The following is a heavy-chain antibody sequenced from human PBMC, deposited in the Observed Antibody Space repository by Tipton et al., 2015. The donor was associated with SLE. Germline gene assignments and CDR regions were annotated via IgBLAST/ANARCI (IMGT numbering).Heavy chain of an antibody. D-gene: IGHD4-17*01. CDR2: IYHSEGP. J-gene: IGHJ5*02. V-gene: IGHV4-59*01. CDR3: ARDYGDFNWFDP. CDR1: GGSIDTSY. Sequence: LSLTCTVSGGSIDTSYWSWIRHSPGKGLEWIGYIYHSEGPTYNPSLRRRVTMSLATSKNQFSLKLNSVTGADTAVYYCARDYGDFNWFDPWGQGTLVIVSS.